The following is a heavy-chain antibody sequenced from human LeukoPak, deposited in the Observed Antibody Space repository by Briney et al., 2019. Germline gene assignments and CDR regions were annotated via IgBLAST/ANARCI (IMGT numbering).Heavy chain of an antibody. Sequence: PGGSLRLSCAASGFTFSSYDMSWVRQAPGKGLEWVSVIYSGGSTYYTDSVKGRFTISRDNSKNTLYLQMNSLRAEDTAVYYCASGEVMVRGVMTYWGQGTLVTVSS. V-gene: IGHV3-53*01. CDR2: IYSGGST. CDR3: ASGEVMVRGVMTY. D-gene: IGHD3-10*01. CDR1: GFTFSSYD. J-gene: IGHJ4*02.